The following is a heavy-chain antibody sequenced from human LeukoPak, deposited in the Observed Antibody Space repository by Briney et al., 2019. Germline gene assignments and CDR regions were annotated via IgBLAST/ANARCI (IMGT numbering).Heavy chain of an antibody. CDR3: AKDMTGLRDY. D-gene: IGHD3-16*01. J-gene: IGHJ4*02. Sequence: GGSLRLSCAASAFTFSSYWMHWVRRGPGKGLVWVSRINTDGTSTSYADSVKGRFTIARDNAKNTLYLQMNSLRAEDTAIYYCAKDMTGLRDYWGQGTLVTVSS. CDR2: INTDGTST. CDR1: AFTFSSYW. V-gene: IGHV3-74*01.